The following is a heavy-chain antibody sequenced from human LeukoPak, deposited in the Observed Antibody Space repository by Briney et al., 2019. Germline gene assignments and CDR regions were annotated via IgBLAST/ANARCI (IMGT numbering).Heavy chain of an antibody. CDR3: ARGPLTTSQRSLGY. CDR1: GFXFSSYW. V-gene: IGHV3-74*01. Sequence: PGGSLRLSCAASGFXFSSYWMHWVRQAPGTGLVWVSGINSDGSIINYADSVKGRFTISRDNAKNTLYLQMNSLRADDTAVYYCARGPLTTSQRSLGYWGQGTLVTVSS. J-gene: IGHJ4*02. CDR2: INSDGSII. D-gene: IGHD1-14*01.